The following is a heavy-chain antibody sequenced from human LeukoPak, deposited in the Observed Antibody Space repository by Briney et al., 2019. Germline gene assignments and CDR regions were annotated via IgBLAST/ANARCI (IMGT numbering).Heavy chain of an antibody. CDR1: GFTFSSYA. J-gene: IGHJ4*02. CDR3: AKDGGIVATIPYFDY. D-gene: IGHD5-12*01. CDR2: IGGSGGST. Sequence: PGGSLRLSCAASGFTFSSYAMSWVRQAPGKGLEWVSAIGGSGGSTYYADSVKGRFTISRDNSKNTLYLQMNSLRAEDTAVYYCAKDGGIVATIPYFDYWGQGTLVTVSS. V-gene: IGHV3-23*01.